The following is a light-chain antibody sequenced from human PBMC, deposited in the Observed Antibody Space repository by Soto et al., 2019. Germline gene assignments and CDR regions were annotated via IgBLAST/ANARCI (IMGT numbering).Light chain of an antibody. CDR1: NSNIGGRNY. CDR2: KTD. V-gene: IGLV1-47*01. J-gene: IGLJ2*01. Sequence: QSALTQPPSASGTPGQKVTISCSGSNSNIGGRNYVFWYRQLPGTAPKLLIYKTDQRPSGVPDRFSATRSGSSASLAISGLRSEDEADYYCASWDDSLSSVLFGGGTKVTVL. CDR3: ASWDDSLSSVL.